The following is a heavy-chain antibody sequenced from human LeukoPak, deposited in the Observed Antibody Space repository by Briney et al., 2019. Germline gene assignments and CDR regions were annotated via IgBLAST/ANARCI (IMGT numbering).Heavy chain of an antibody. J-gene: IGHJ3*01. Sequence: GASVKVSCKASGYTFTRYYMHWVRQAPGQGLEWMGIINPSGGSTSYAQGFQGRVTMTRDTSTSTVYMELSSLRSEDTAVYYCARALVGAPRPNDAFDLWGQGTMVTVSS. CDR1: GYTFTRYY. D-gene: IGHD1-26*01. CDR3: ARALVGAPRPNDAFDL. V-gene: IGHV1-46*01. CDR2: INPSGGST.